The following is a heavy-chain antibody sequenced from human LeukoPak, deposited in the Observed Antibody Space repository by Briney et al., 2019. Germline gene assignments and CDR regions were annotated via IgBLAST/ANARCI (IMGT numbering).Heavy chain of an antibody. D-gene: IGHD6-19*01. CDR2: IYTSGST. J-gene: IGHJ4*02. Sequence: RPSQTLSLTCTVSGGSISSGSYYWSWIRQPAGKGLEWIGRIYTSGSTNYNPSLKSRVTISVDTSKNQFSLKLSSVTAADTAVCYCARVAFSSGWYPIFDYWGQGTLVTVSS. V-gene: IGHV4-61*02. CDR1: GGSISSGSYY. CDR3: ARVAFSSGWYPIFDY.